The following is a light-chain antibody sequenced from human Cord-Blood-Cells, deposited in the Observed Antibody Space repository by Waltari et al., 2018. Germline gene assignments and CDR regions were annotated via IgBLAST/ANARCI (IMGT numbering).Light chain of an antibody. CDR2: DAS. J-gene: IGKJ1*01. CDR3: QQYNSYWT. V-gene: IGKV1-5*01. CDR1: QSISSW. Sequence: DIQMTQSPSTLSASVGDRVTITCRASQSISSWLAWYQQKPGKVPKLLIYDASSLESGVPSRFSGSGSGTEFTLTISSLQPDDFATYYCQQYNSYWTFGQWTKVEIK.